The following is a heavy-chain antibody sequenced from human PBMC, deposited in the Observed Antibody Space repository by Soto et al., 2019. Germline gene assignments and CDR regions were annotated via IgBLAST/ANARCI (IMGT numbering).Heavy chain of an antibody. V-gene: IGHV4-34*01. CDR1: GGSFSGYY. Sequence: SETLSLTCAVYGGSFSGYYWSWIRQPPGKGLEWIGEINHSGSTNYNPSLKSRVTISVDTSKNQFSLKLSSVTAADTAVYYCASFVLGEQQLAGLNWFDPWGQGTLVTVSS. CDR3: ASFVLGEQQLAGLNWFDP. D-gene: IGHD6-13*01. CDR2: INHSGST. J-gene: IGHJ5*02.